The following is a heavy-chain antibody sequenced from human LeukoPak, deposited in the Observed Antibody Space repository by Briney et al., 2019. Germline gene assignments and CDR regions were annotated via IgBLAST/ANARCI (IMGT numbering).Heavy chain of an antibody. Sequence: GGSLRLSCAASGFTFSDYYMSWICQAPGKGLEWLSYISGSSSYTSYADSVKGRFTISRDNVRNSLYLEMNSLRAEDTAVYYCASSIRGWGQGTLVTVSS. CDR2: ISGSSSYT. D-gene: IGHD3-3*01. J-gene: IGHJ4*02. CDR3: ASSIRG. V-gene: IGHV3-11*06. CDR1: GFTFSDYY.